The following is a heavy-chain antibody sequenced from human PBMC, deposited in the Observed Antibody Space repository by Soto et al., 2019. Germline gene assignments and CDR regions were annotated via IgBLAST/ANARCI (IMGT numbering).Heavy chain of an antibody. D-gene: IGHD3-10*01. J-gene: IGHJ5*02. CDR3: ARTSGEPEGNWFDP. CDR2: IYYSGST. V-gene: IGHV4-30-4*01. Sequence: SETLSLTCTVSGGSISSGDCYWSWIRQPPGKGLEWIGYIYYSGSTYYNPSLKSRVTISVDTSKNQFSLKLSSVTAADTAVYYCARTSGEPEGNWFDPWGQGTLVTVSS. CDR1: GGSISSGDCY.